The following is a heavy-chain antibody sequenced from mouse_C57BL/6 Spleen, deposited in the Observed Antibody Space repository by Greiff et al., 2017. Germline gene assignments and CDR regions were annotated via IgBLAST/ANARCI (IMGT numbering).Heavy chain of an antibody. Sequence: EVQLQESGGGLVKPGGSLKLSCAASGFTFSSYTMSWVRQTPEKRLEWVATISGGGGNTYYPDSVKGRFTISRDNAKNTLYLQMSSLRSEDTALYYCARHDYGSSYSYWGQGTTLTVSS. J-gene: IGHJ2*01. D-gene: IGHD1-1*01. CDR3: ARHDYGSSYSY. CDR1: GFTFSSYT. CDR2: ISGGGGNT. V-gene: IGHV5-9*01.